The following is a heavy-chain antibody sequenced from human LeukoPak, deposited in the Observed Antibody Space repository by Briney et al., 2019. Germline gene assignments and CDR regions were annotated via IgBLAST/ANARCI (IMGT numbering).Heavy chain of an antibody. CDR3: ARHGIAVAGHFDY. D-gene: IGHD6-19*01. J-gene: IGHJ4*02. CDR1: GGSISSSSHY. Sequence: PSETLSLTCTVSGGSISSSSHYWGWIRQPPGKGLEWIGSIYYSGSTYYNPSLKSRVTISVDTSKNQFSLKLSSVTAADTAVYYCARHGIAVAGHFDYWGQGTLVTVSS. V-gene: IGHV4-39*01. CDR2: IYYSGST.